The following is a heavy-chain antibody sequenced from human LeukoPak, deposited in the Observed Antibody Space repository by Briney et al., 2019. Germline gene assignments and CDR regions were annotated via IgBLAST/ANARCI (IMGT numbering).Heavy chain of an antibody. J-gene: IGHJ4*02. CDR2: ISGSSSTI. D-gene: IGHD6-19*01. Sequence: GRSLRLSCAASGFTFSNYGMHWVRQAPGKGLEWVSYISGSSSTIYYADSVKGRFTISRDNAKNSLYLQMNSLRAEDTGVYYCVISSGWKGGYYFDFWGQGTLVTVSA. CDR3: VISSGWKGGYYFDF. CDR1: GFTFSNYG. V-gene: IGHV3-48*04.